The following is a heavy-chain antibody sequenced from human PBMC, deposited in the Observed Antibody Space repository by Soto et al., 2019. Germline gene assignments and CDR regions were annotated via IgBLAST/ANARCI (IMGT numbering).Heavy chain of an antibody. Sequence: QITLKESGPTLVKATQTLTLTCTFSGFSLSTSGVGVGWIRQPPGKALEWLALIYWDDDKRYSPSLKSRLTITKDTSKNQVVLTITNMDPVDTATYYSALKRSNNCLDYWGQGTRVTGSS. CDR1: GFSLSTSGVG. CDR3: ALKRSNNCLDY. CDR2: IYWDDDK. D-gene: IGHD1-1*01. J-gene: IGHJ4*02. V-gene: IGHV2-5*02.